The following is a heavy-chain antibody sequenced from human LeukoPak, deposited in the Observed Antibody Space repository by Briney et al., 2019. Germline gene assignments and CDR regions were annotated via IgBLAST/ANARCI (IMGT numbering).Heavy chain of an antibody. Sequence: ETLSLTCTVSGGSIGSSSYYWGWVRQAPGKGLEWVANIKQDGSEKYYVDSVKGRFTISRDNAKNSLYLQMNSLRAEDTAVYYCARDITPYSSSWYGLFDYWGQGTLVTVSS. CDR1: GGSIGSSSYY. CDR2: IKQDGSEK. CDR3: ARDITPYSSSWYGLFDY. V-gene: IGHV3-7*01. J-gene: IGHJ4*02. D-gene: IGHD6-13*01.